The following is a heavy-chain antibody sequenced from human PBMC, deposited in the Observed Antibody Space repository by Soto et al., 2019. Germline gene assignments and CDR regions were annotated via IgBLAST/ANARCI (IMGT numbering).Heavy chain of an antibody. D-gene: IGHD2-2*01. Sequence: QVQLVQSGAEVKKPGSSVKVFCKASGGTFSNYTISWVRQAPGQGLDWMGGIIPVFGTTDYEQKFQGRVTITADGSTSTAYRKLSSLRSADTAVYYCARSSPYIVVRKPTGNQDYYGMDVWGQGTTVTVSS. CDR1: GGTFSNYT. CDR3: ARSSPYIVVRKPTGNQDYYGMDV. CDR2: IIPVFGTT. V-gene: IGHV1-69*01. J-gene: IGHJ6*02.